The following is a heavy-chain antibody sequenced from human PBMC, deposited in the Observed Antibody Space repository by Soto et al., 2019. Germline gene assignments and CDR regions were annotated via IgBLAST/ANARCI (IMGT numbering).Heavy chain of an antibody. D-gene: IGHD1-1*01. V-gene: IGHV4-30-4*01. CDR3: DRGKLSGHPAPPQVY. CDR1: GVAVSSADSY. CDR2: IYHSGTT. J-gene: IGHJ4*02. Sequence: KTSETLSLTCTVSGVAVSSADSYWSWLPQAPGKGLEWAGHIYHSGTTYSNPSLKVRLALSCNSSKNHFPLPLSSVTAAYAAVYFCDRGKLSGHPAPPQVYWGEGKLGT.